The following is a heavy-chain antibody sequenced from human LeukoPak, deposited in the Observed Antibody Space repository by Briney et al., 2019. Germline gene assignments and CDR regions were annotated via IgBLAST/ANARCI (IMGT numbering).Heavy chain of an antibody. J-gene: IGHJ4*02. CDR1: GFTFGDYA. CDR3: TRDILSGWCYFDF. Sequence: GGSLRLSCTASGFTFGDYAMSWVCQAPGKGLEWVGFIRSRRYGGATEYAASVKGRFTISRDDSKSVAYLHMNSLKTEDTAVYYCTRDILSGWCYFDFWGQGTLVTVSS. CDR2: IRSRRYGGAT. D-gene: IGHD6-19*01. V-gene: IGHV3-49*04.